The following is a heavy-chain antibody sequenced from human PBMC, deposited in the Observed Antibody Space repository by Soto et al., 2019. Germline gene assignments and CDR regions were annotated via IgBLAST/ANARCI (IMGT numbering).Heavy chain of an antibody. CDR1: GGSFSGYY. V-gene: IGHV4-34*01. Sequence: SETLSLTCAVYGGSFSGYYWSWIRQPPGKGLEWIGEINHSGSTNYNPSLKSRVTISVDTSKNQFSLKLSSVTAADTAVYDCARGRYNWNYWGQGNMVTVSS. J-gene: IGHJ4*02. D-gene: IGHD1-20*01. CDR2: INHSGST. CDR3: ARGRYNWNY.